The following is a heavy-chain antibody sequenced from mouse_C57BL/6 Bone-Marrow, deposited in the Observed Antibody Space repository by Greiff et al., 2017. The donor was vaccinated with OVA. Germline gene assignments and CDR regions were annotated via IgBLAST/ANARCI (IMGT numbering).Heavy chain of an antibody. CDR1: GYTFTSYW. V-gene: IGHV1-69*01. Sequence: VQLQQSGAELVMPGASVKLSCKASGYTFTSYWMHWVKQRPGQGLEWIGEIDPSDSYTNYNQKFKGKSTLTVDKSSSTAYMQLSSLTSEDSAVYYCARDGNYWFAYWGQGTLVTVSA. CDR3: ARDGNYWFAY. J-gene: IGHJ3*01. D-gene: IGHD2-1*01. CDR2: IDPSDSYT.